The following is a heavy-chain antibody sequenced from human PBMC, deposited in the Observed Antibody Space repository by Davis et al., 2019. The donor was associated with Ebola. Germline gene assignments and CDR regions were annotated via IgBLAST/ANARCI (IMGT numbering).Heavy chain of an antibody. V-gene: IGHV3-30*18. Sequence: GGSLRLSCAASGFTFSSYGMHWVRQAPGKGLEWGAVISYDGSNKYYADSVKGRFTISRDNSKNTLYLQMNSLRAEDTAVYYCAKDRAFVVVTAILYYYYGMDVWGKGTTVTVSS. CDR2: ISYDGSNK. D-gene: IGHD2-21*02. CDR3: AKDRAFVVVTAILYYYYGMDV. J-gene: IGHJ6*04. CDR1: GFTFSSYG.